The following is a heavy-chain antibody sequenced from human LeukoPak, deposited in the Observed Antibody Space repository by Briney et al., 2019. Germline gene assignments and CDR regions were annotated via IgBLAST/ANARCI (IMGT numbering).Heavy chain of an antibody. CDR3: ARDKMAAPGSYFY. CDR1: GYTFTNYG. Sequence: ASVKVSCKASGYTFTNYGISWVRQAPGQGLEWMGWISAYNGNTNYAQKRQGRVTMTTDTSTSTAYMEVRSLRADDTAVYYCARDKMAAPGSYFYWGQGTLVTVSS. J-gene: IGHJ4*02. D-gene: IGHD6-13*01. CDR2: ISAYNGNT. V-gene: IGHV1-18*01.